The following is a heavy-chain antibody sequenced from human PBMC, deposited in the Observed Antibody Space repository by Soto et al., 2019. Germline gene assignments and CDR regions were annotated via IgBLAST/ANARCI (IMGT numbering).Heavy chain of an antibody. CDR2: IYYSGST. Sequence: SETLSLTCTVSGGSISSSSYYWGWIRQPPGKGLEWIGSIYYSGSTYYNPSLESRVTISVDTSKNQFSLKLSSVTAADTAVYYCASAEGDIVVVVSGFDYWGQGTLVTVSS. V-gene: IGHV4-39*01. J-gene: IGHJ4*02. CDR1: GGSISSSSYY. D-gene: IGHD2-15*01. CDR3: ASAEGDIVVVVSGFDY.